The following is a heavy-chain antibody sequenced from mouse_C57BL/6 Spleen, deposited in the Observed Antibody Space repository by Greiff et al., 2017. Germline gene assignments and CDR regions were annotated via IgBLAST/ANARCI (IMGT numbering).Heavy chain of an antibody. CDR3: ARSGRDGFFAY. CDR2: IRNKANGYTT. CDR1: GFTFTDYY. V-gene: IGHV7-3*01. Sequence: EVMLVESGGGLVQPGGSLSLSCAASGFTFTDYYMSWVRQPPGKALEWLGFIRNKANGYTTEYSASVKGRFTISRDNSQSILYLQMNALRAEDSATYYCARSGRDGFFAYWGQGILVTVSA. J-gene: IGHJ3*01. D-gene: IGHD3-1*01.